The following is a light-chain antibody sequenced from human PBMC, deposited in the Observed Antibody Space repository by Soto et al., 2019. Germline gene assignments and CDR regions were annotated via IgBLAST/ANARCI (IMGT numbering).Light chain of an antibody. J-gene: IGLJ3*02. V-gene: IGLV2-23*02. CDR3: CSYAGSSTLGV. CDR1: SSDVGSYNL. Sequence: QSALTQPASVSGSPGQSITISCTGTSSDVGSYNLVSWYQQHPGKAPKLMIYEVSKRPSGVSNRFSGSKSGNTASLTIPGLQAEDEADYYCCSYAGSSTLGVFGGGTKLTVL. CDR2: EVS.